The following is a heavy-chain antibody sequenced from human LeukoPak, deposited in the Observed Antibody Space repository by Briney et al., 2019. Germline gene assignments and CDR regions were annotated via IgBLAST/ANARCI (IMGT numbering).Heavy chain of an antibody. D-gene: IGHD4-17*01. CDR1: GFTFSSYG. V-gene: IGHV3-23*01. CDR3: ARDRVTTLRYNWFDP. J-gene: IGHJ5*02. Sequence: GGSLRLSCAASGFTFSSYGMSWVRQAPGKGLEWVSAISGSGGSTYYADSVKGRFTISRDNSKNTLYLQMNSLRAEDTALYYCARDRVTTLRYNWFDPWGQGTLVTVSS. CDR2: ISGSGGST.